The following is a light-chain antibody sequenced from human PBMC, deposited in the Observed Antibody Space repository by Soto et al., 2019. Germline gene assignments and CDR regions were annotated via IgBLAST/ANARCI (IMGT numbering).Light chain of an antibody. CDR3: QQYGSSPIT. V-gene: IGKV3-20*01. CDR1: QSVSSNY. Sequence: EIVLTQSPGTLSLSPGERATLSCRASQSVSSNYLAWYQQKPGQAPRVLIYVASSRATGFPDRFSGSGSGTDFTLTISRLEPQDFAVYYCQQYGSSPITFGQGTRLQIK. J-gene: IGKJ5*01. CDR2: VAS.